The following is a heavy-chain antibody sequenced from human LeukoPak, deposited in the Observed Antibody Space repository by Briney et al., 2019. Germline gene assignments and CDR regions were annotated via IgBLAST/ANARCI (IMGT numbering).Heavy chain of an antibody. D-gene: IGHD3-9*01. CDR2: ISGSGGTT. J-gene: IGHJ4*02. CDR1: GFTFNNYG. Sequence: GGSLRLSCEGSGFTFNNYGMSWVRQAPGKGLEWVSAISGSGGTTYYADSVKGRFTISRDNSKNTLYLQMNSLRAEDTALYYCAKAENWRGYFDWLLFFDFWGQGTLVTVSS. CDR3: AKAENWRGYFDWLLFFDF. V-gene: IGHV3-23*01.